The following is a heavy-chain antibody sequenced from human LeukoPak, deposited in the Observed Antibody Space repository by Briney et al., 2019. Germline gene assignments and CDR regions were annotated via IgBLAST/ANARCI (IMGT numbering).Heavy chain of an antibody. CDR1: GFTFSSYT. Sequence: PGGSLRLSCAASGFTFSSYTMTWVRQAPGKGLEWVSSISRSGDYIFYADSVRGRFTISRDNAKNSLYLQMTSLRAEDTAVYYCAKDRLVGGSDRHPLDYRGPRTLVTVSS. CDR3: AKDRLVGGSDRHPLDY. CDR2: ISRSGDYI. D-gene: IGHD1-26*01. J-gene: IGHJ4*02. V-gene: IGHV3-21*01.